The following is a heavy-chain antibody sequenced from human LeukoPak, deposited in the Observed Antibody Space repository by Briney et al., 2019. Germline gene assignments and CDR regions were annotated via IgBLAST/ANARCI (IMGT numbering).Heavy chain of an antibody. CDR1: GGSISSYY. V-gene: IGHV4-59*01. Sequence: PSETLSLTCTVSGGSISSYYWSWIRQPPGKGLEWIGYIHYSGSTNYNPSLKSRVTISVDTSKNQFSLKLSSVTAADTAVYYCARVGLNYDFWSGSDNNWFDPWGQGTLVTVSS. J-gene: IGHJ5*02. D-gene: IGHD3-3*01. CDR3: ARVGLNYDFWSGSDNNWFDP. CDR2: IHYSGST.